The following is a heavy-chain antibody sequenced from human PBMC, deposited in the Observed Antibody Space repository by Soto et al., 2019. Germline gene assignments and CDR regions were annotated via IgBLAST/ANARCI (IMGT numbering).Heavy chain of an antibody. D-gene: IGHD3-10*01. CDR1: GGSISSSSYY. J-gene: IGHJ4*02. Sequence: QLQLQESGPRLVKPSETLSLTCTVSGGSISSSSYYWGWIRQPPGKGLEWIGSIYYSGSTYYNPSLKSRVTMSVDTSKNQFSLKLISVTAADTAVYYCATTYFFGSGSAYWGQGTLVTVSS. CDR3: ATTYFFGSGSAY. CDR2: IYYSGST. V-gene: IGHV4-39*01.